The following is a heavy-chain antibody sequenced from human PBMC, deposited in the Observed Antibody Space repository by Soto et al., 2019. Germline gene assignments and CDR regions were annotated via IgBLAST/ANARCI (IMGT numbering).Heavy chain of an antibody. CDR2: FDPEDGET. V-gene: IGHV1-24*01. CDR3: ATHPKYSYDSSPIKNWFDP. D-gene: IGHD3-22*01. J-gene: IGHJ5*02. CDR1: GYTLTELS. Sequence: ASVKVSCKVSGYTLTELSMHWVRQAPGKGLEWMGGFDPEDGETIYAQKFQGRVTMTEDTSTDTAYMELSSLRSEDTAVYYCATHPKYSYDSSPIKNWFDPWGQGTLVTVSS.